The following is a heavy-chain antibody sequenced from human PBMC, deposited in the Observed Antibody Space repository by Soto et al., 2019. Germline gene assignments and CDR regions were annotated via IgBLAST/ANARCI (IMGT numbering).Heavy chain of an antibody. D-gene: IGHD3-10*01. CDR2: IRSKANGGET. CDR1: GFTLGDYG. V-gene: IGHV3-49*03. Sequence: TGGSLRLSCTPSGFTLGDYGMSWFRQAPGKGLEWVGFIRSKANGGETQYAASVQGRFTISRDDSKSIAYLQMNSLKTEDTAVYYCTRDLRVAVPRPPRFGELLTPPYYYYGMDVWGQGTTVSVSS. J-gene: IGHJ6*01. CDR3: TRDLRVAVPRPPRFGELLTPPYYYYGMDV.